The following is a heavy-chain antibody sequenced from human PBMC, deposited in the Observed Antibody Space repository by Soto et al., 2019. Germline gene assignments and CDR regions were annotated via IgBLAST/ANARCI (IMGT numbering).Heavy chain of an antibody. CDR1: GDSVTDYY. V-gene: IGHV4-59*02. CDR2: FYYSGST. CDR3: IRGGVAVPPHFEF. D-gene: IGHD3-16*01. Sequence: SETLSLTCSVSGDSVTDYYWNWVRQPPGKGLEWLGYFYYSGSTNYHPSLESRASISVDTSKNQFSLKLTSVTAADTAVYYCIRGGVAVPPHFEFGGPGILVTASS. J-gene: IGHJ4*02.